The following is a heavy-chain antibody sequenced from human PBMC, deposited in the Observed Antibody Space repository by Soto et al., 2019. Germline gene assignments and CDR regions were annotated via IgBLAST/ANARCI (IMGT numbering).Heavy chain of an antibody. CDR3: ARAGSCGDLGLVYYYYGMDV. D-gene: IGHD4-17*01. Sequence: SETLSLTCTVSGGSISSYYWSWIRQPPGKGLEWIGYIYYSGSTNYNPSLKSRVTISVDTSKNQFSLKLSSVTAADTAVYYCARAGSCGDLGLVYYYYGMDVWGQGTTVTVSS. J-gene: IGHJ6*02. V-gene: IGHV4-59*01. CDR2: IYYSGST. CDR1: GGSISSYY.